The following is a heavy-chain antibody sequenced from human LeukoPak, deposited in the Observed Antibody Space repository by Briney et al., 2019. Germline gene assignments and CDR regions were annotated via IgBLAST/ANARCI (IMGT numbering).Heavy chain of an antibody. CDR2: VHFSGRT. CDR1: GASINLRGYN. V-gene: IGHV4-39*07. D-gene: IGHD1-26*01. J-gene: IGHJ4*02. Sequence: SETLSLKCTVSGASINLRGYNWAWLRQVPGKGLEWIGSVHFSGRTSYNPSLESRVTISVDTSARQVSLRLSSVTAADTAVFYCARENSGSYREFDYWGQGTLVTVSS. CDR3: ARENSGSYREFDY.